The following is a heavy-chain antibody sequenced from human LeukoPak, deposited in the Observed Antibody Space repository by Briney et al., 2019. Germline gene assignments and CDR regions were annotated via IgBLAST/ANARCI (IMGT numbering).Heavy chain of an antibody. Sequence: GGSLRLSCEASGFAFDTYAISWVRQVPGKGLEWVSDISVSGDSTNYADSVKGRFTISRDNSKNTLYLQMNSLRAEDTAVYYCARRAGAYSHPYDYWGQGTLVTVSS. CDR2: ISVSGDST. CDR1: GFAFDTYA. J-gene: IGHJ4*02. V-gene: IGHV3-23*01. D-gene: IGHD4/OR15-4a*01. CDR3: ARRAGAYSHPYDY.